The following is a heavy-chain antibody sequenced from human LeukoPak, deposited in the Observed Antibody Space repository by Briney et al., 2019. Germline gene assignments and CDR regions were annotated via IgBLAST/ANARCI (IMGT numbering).Heavy chain of an antibody. V-gene: IGHV5-51*01. Sequence: GESLKTSCQASGYSLTSYWIGWVRQIPGKGLEWMGIIYPGDSNTRYSPSFQGQVTISYDKSISSSYLQWSSLKASDTAMYYCARQLGLYIRAPCYSWGQGNLVTVSS. CDR3: ARQLGLYIRAPCYS. CDR2: IYPGDSNT. CDR1: GYSLTSYW. D-gene: IGHD4/OR15-4a*01. J-gene: IGHJ4*02.